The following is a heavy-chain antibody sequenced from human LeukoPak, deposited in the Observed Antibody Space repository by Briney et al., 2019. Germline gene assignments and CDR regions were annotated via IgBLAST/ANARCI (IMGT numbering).Heavy chain of an antibody. V-gene: IGHV3-30*02. J-gene: IGHJ4*02. Sequence: GGSLRLSCATSGFTFTNYGMHWGRQAPGKGLEWVAFIRYDGSDKYYAESVKGRFTISRDNSKNTLYLQMNSLRADDTAVYYCVKDSRGGSYLGPTEYWGQGTLVTVSS. CDR3: VKDSRGGSYLGPTEY. D-gene: IGHD1-26*01. CDR1: GFTFTNYG. CDR2: IRYDGSDK.